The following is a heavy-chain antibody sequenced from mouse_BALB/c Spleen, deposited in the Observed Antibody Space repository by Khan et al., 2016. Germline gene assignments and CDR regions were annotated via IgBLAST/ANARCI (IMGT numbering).Heavy chain of an antibody. CDR3: AIYYYGSGYYYYAMDY. CDR2: ISYDGNN. D-gene: IGHD1-1*01. V-gene: IGHV3-6*02. Sequence: EVELVESGPGLVKPSQSLSLTCSVTGYSITSGYYWNWIRQFPGNKLEWMGYISYDGNNNYNPSLKNRISITRDTSKNQFFLKLNSVTTEDTATYYCAIYYYGSGYYYYAMDYWGQGTSVTVSS. CDR1: GYSITSGYY. J-gene: IGHJ4*01.